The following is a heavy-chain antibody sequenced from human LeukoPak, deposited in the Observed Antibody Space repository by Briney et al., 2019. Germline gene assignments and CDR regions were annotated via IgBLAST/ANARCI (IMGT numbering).Heavy chain of an antibody. J-gene: IGHJ4*02. V-gene: IGHV1-46*01. CDR1: GYTFTTYY. CDR2: INPRGGST. CDR3: ARDYYDSSGYYFGSFDY. Sequence: ASVKVSCKASGYTFTTYYMHWVRQAPGQGPEWMGIINPRGGSTDYAQKFQGRVTMTRDMSTSTVYMELSSLRSEDTAVYYCARDYYDSSGYYFGSFDYWGQGTLVTVSS. D-gene: IGHD3-22*01.